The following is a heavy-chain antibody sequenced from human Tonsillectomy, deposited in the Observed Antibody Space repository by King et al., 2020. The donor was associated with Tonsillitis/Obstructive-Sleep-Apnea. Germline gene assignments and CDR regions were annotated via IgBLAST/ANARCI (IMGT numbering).Heavy chain of an antibody. CDR1: GGSFSGYY. D-gene: IGHD2-15*01. CDR2: INHMGST. V-gene: IGHV4-34*01. CDR3: ASHQGVVVVATTGRSVAGYFDY. Sequence: VQLQQWGAGLLKPSETLFLTCAVYGGSFSGYYWSWIRQPPGKGLDWIGEINHMGSTNDNPSLKSRVTISVATSKNQFSLKLSSVTAADTAVYYCASHQGVVVVATTGRSVAGYFDYWGQGTLVTVSS. J-gene: IGHJ4*02.